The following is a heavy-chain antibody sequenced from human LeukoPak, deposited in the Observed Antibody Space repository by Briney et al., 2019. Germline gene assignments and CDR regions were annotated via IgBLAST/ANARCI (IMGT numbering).Heavy chain of an antibody. CDR1: GGSFSGYY. Sequence: SETLSLTCAVSGGSFSGYYWSWIRQPPGKGLEWIGEINHSGSTNYNPSLKSRVTISVDTSKNQFSLKLSSVTAADTAVYYCAGRVAEYFQHWGQGTLVTVSS. V-gene: IGHV4-34*01. J-gene: IGHJ1*01. CDR3: AGRVAEYFQH. D-gene: IGHD2-15*01. CDR2: INHSGST.